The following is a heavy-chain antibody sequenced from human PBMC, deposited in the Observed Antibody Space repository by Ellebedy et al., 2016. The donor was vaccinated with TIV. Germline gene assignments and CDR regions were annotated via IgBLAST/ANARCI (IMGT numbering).Heavy chain of an antibody. CDR1: GFTLSGYW. D-gene: IGHD3-10*01. Sequence: GESLKISCAASGFTLSGYWMHWVRQAPGTGLVWVSRINPDGKETAYADSVKGRFTISRDNAKNTLYLQMNSLRAEDTALYYCTRAKAGTGSSDYWGQGTLVTVSS. CDR3: TRAKAGTGSSDY. J-gene: IGHJ4*02. V-gene: IGHV3-74*01. CDR2: INPDGKET.